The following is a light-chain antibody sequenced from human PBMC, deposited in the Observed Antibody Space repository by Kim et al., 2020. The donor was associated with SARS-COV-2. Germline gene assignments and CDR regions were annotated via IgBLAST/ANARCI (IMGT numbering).Light chain of an antibody. CDR2: GAS. CDR3: QQYNNWPYT. V-gene: IGKV3-15*01. Sequence: EIVMTQSPVTLSVSPGEGATLSCRASQTVGSNLAWYKQKPGQAPRLLIYGASTRATGIPARFSGSGTGTEFTLTISSLQSEDFAVYYCQQYNNWPYTFGQGTKLEI. CDR1: QTVGSN. J-gene: IGKJ2*01.